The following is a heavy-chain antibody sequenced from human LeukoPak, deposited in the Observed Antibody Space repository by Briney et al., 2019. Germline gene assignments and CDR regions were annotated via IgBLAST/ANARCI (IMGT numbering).Heavy chain of an antibody. CDR1: GYTFTGYY. CDR3: ARDRPICCSSTSCYGNVWFDP. J-gene: IGHJ5*02. Sequence: ASVKVSCKASGYTFTGYYMHWVRQAPGEGLEWMGWINPNSGGTNYAQKFQGRVTMTRDTSISTAYMELSRLRSDDTAVYYCARDRPICCSSTSCYGNVWFDPWGQGTLVTVSS. V-gene: IGHV1-2*02. D-gene: IGHD2-2*01. CDR2: INPNSGGT.